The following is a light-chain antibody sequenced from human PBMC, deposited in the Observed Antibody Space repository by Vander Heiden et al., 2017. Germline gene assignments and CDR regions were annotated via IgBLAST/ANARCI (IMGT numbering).Light chain of an antibody. CDR2: EGR. Sequence: SSLTQPASVSGSPGQSITISCKGIRRESGNDDYGYWDQQHPGKDHKLMIYEGRNRTSGGANRFSGSKSGNTAALTIAGVEGEDEDDYDCRAYTNNRHGFGRGTKVTVL. CDR1: RRESGNDDY. V-gene: IGLV2-14*01. J-gene: IGLJ1*01. CDR3: RAYTNNRHG.